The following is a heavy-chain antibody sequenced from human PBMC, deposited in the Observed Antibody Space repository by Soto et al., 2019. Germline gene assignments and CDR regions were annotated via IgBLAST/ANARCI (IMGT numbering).Heavy chain of an antibody. V-gene: IGHV3-33*01. CDR2: IWYDGSNK. CDR1: GFTFSSYG. D-gene: IGHD2-2*01. Sequence: GGSLRLSCAASGFTFSSYGMHWVRQAPGKGLEWVAVIWYDGSNKYYADSVKGRFTISRDNSKNTLYLQMNSLRAEDTAVYYCARGKYRERMDVWGQGTTVTVSS. J-gene: IGHJ6*02. CDR3: ARGKYRERMDV.